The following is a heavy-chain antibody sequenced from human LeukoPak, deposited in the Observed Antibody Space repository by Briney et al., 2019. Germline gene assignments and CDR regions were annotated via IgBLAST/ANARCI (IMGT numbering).Heavy chain of an antibody. CDR1: GASISSYF. Sequence: SGTLSLTCAVSGASISSYFWSWIRQPPGKGLEWIGYIYYSGSTNYNPSLKSRVTISLDTSKNQFSLKLSSVTAADTAVYFCARVGGNSFPDYWGQGTLVTVSS. CDR3: ARVGGNSFPDY. J-gene: IGHJ4*02. V-gene: IGHV4-59*01. CDR2: IYYSGST. D-gene: IGHD4-23*01.